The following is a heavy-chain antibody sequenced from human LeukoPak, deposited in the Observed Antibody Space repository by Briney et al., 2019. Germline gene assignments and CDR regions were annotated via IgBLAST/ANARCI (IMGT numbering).Heavy chain of an antibody. CDR1: GYTFTGSY. J-gene: IGHJ4*02. D-gene: IGHD6-13*01. CDR3: ARGYVSSSWFYFDY. CDR2: INPNSGGT. V-gene: IGHV1-2*02. Sequence: ASVKVSCKASGYTFTGSYMHWVRQGPGQGLEWMGWINPNSGGTNYAQKFQGRVTLTRDTSINTAYMELSRLRSDDTAVYYCARGYVSSSWFYFDYWGQGTLVTVSS.